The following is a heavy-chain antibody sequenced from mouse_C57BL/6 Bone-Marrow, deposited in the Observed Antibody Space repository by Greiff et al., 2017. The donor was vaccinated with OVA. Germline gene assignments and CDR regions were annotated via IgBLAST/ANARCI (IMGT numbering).Heavy chain of an antibody. CDR2: IWSGGST. J-gene: IGHJ4*01. CDR1: GFSLTSYG. V-gene: IGHV2-2*01. Sequence: VQVVESGPGLVQPSQSLSITCTVSGFSLTSYGVHWVRQSPGKGLEWLGVIWSGGSTDYNAAFISRLSISKDNSKSQVFFKMNSLQADDTAIYYCARSYYRVDYYAMDYWGQGTSVTVSS. D-gene: IGHD1-1*01. CDR3: ARSYYRVDYYAMDY.